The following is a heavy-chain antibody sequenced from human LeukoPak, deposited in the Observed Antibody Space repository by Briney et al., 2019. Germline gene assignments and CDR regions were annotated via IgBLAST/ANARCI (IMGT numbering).Heavy chain of an antibody. CDR1: GFTFSSYG. CDR3: AKDVGYYGSGSYYSG. J-gene: IGHJ4*02. V-gene: IGHV3-30*18. CDR2: ISNDGIKK. Sequence: SGRSLRLSCAASGFTFSSYGMHWVRQAPGKGLEWVAVISNDGIKKYYADSVKGRFTISRDNSKNTLYLQMNGLRVEDTAVYYCAKDVGYYGSGSYYSGWGQGTLVTVSS. D-gene: IGHD3-10*01.